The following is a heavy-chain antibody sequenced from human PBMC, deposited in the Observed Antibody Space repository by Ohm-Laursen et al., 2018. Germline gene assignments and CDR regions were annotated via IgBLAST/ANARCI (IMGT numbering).Heavy chain of an antibody. CDR2: IHYDGRT. CDR3: ARLPDHSGWPFDY. V-gene: IGHV4-59*12. J-gene: IGHJ4*02. CDR1: DAAFRRDY. Sequence: SETLSLTCIVSDAAFRRDYWTWIRQFPGGEMEWIGYIHYDGRTVYNPSLRSRLTMSIDTSKKQFSLRLTSATAADTAIYYCARLPDHSGWPFDYWGQGTLVTVSS. D-gene: IGHD6-19*01.